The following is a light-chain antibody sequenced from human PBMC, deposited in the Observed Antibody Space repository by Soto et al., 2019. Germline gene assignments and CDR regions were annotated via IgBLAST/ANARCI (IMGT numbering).Light chain of an antibody. V-gene: IGKV1-5*01. CDR3: QQYNSYWT. CDR1: QSISYW. J-gene: IGKJ1*01. Sequence: DIQMTQSPSTLSAFVGDRVTITCRASQSISYWLAWYQQKPGKAPKLLIYNASGLESGVPSRFSGSGSGTEFTLTISSMQPDDFATYYCQQYNSYWTFGQGTKVDIK. CDR2: NAS.